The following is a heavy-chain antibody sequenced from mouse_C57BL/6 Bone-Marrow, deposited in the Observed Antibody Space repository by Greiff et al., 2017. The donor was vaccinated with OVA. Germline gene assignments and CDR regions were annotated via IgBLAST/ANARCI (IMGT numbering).Heavy chain of an antibody. CDR2: INPSSGYT. J-gene: IGHJ4*01. CDR3: ARWYYAMDY. CDR1: GYTFTSYW. Sequence: QVQLQQSGAELAKPGASVKLSCKASGYTFTSYWMHWVKQRPGQGLEWIGYINPSSGYTKYNQKFKDKDTLTADKSSSTAYMQLSSLTYEDSAVYYCARWYYAMDYWGRGTSVTVSS. V-gene: IGHV1-7*01.